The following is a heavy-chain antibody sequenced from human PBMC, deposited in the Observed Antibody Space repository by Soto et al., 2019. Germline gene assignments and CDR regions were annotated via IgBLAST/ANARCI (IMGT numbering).Heavy chain of an antibody. D-gene: IGHD6-6*01. CDR3: ARAMYSTSAQLYYGMDV. Sequence: SETLSLTCAVSGYSIRSGYFWGWIRQPPGKGLEWIGSMYHSGITYYNLSLKSRVTISVDTSKNQLSLKMSSATAADTAVYYCARAMYSTSAQLYYGMDVWGQGTTVTVSS. CDR2: MYHSGIT. J-gene: IGHJ6*02. V-gene: IGHV4-38-2*01. CDR1: GYSIRSGYF.